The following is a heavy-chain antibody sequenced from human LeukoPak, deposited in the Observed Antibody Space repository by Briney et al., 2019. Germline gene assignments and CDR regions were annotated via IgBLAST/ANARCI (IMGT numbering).Heavy chain of an antibody. J-gene: IGHJ6*02. CDR3: ARPSVRGVIYGMDV. CDR2: ISSSGTTI. D-gene: IGHD3-10*01. CDR1: GFTFSSFE. Sequence: GESLRLSCAASGFTFSSFEMNWVRQAPGKGLEWVSYISSSGTTIYYADSVKGRFTISRDNAKNSVYLQMNSLRAEDTAVYYCARPSVRGVIYGMDVWGQGTTVTVSS. V-gene: IGHV3-48*03.